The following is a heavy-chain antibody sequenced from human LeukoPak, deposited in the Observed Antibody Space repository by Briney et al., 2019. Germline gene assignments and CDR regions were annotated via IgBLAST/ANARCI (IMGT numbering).Heavy chain of an antibody. J-gene: IGHJ4*02. V-gene: IGHV1-8*01. CDR3: ARGRGGTVVRGYLDY. Sequence: ASVKVSCKASGYTFTNYDIMWVRQATGQGPEWMGWMNSNSGNTGYAQKFQGRVTMTKDTSINTAYMELHSLTSEDTAVYYCARGRGGTVVRGYLDYWGQGTLVTVSS. CDR1: GYTFTNYD. CDR2: MNSNSGNT. D-gene: IGHD3-10*01.